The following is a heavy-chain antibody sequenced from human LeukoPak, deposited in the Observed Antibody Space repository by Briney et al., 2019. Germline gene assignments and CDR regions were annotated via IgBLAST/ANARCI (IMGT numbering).Heavy chain of an antibody. J-gene: IGHJ4*02. CDR3: ARGLGSGSSWYKY. Sequence: SETLSLTCAVYGGSFSGYYWSWIRQPPGKGLEWIGEINHSGSTNYNPSLKSRVTISVDTSKNQFSLKLSSVTAADTAVYYCARGLGSGSSWYKYWGRGTLVTVSS. V-gene: IGHV4-34*01. CDR1: GGSFSGYY. D-gene: IGHD6-13*01. CDR2: INHSGST.